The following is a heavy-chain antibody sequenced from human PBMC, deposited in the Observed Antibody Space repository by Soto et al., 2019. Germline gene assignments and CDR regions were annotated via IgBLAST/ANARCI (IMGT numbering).Heavy chain of an antibody. D-gene: IGHD3-3*01. V-gene: IGHV4-30-4*01. CDR2: IYYSGST. CDR3: SRDSPSDYDFWSGYPTDNWFDP. J-gene: IGHJ5*02. Sequence: SETLSLTCTVSGGSISSGDYYWSWIRQPPRKSLKKNGYIYYSGSTYYNPSLKSRVTISVDTSKNQFPLKLSSVTAADTAVYYCSRDSPSDYDFWSGYPTDNWFDPWGQGTLVTVSS. CDR1: GGSISSGDYY.